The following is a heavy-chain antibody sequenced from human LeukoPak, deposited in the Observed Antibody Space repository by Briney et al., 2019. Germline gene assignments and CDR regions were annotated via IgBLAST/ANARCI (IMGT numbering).Heavy chain of an antibody. Sequence: ASVKVSCQTSGYTFSDFYLNWVRRAPGQGLEWMGWINPYSGALISAQSLQGRLTMTWDTSTGTAYMELTRLTPDDTAVYYCATATVTHTRDPWGQGTLVTVSS. V-gene: IGHV1-2*02. CDR1: GYTFSDFY. J-gene: IGHJ5*02. D-gene: IGHD1-1*01. CDR2: INPYSGAL. CDR3: ATATVTHTRDP.